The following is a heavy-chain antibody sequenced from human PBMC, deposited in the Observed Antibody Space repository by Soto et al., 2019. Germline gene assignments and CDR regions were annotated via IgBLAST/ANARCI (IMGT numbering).Heavy chain of an antibody. V-gene: IGHV3-21*01. Sequence: GGSLRLSCAASGFTFSSYSMNWVRQAPGKGLEWVSSISSSSSYIYYADSVKGRFTISRDNAKNSLYLQMNSLRAEDTAVYYCARVAAGGSYYGIDVWGRGTRVTVSS. CDR1: GFTFSSYS. CDR2: ISSSSSYI. D-gene: IGHD1-26*01. CDR3: ARVAAGGSYYGIDV. J-gene: IGHJ6*02.